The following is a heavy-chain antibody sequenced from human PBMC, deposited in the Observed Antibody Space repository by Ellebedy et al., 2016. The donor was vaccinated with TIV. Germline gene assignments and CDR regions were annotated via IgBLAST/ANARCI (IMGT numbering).Heavy chain of an antibody. CDR2: INESGGNT. CDR1: GLTFSSHA. J-gene: IGHJ3*01. Sequence: GESLKISCAASGLTFSSHAMSWVRQAPGKGLEWVSSINESGGNTYYADSVKGRFTISRDNSKDTLFLQMNSLRAEDTAIYYCARDPVGVGPAFDVWGQGTIVTVSS. V-gene: IGHV3-23*01. D-gene: IGHD4-23*01. CDR3: ARDPVGVGPAFDV.